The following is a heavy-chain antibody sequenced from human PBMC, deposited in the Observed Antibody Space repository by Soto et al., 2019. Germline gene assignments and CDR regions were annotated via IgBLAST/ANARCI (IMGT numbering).Heavy chain of an antibody. V-gene: IGHV5-51*01. CDR3: ARKDKSGYFNWFAP. J-gene: IGHJ5*02. Sequence: GESLKISCRTSGYRFTSYWIAWVRQMPGKGLEWMGIIFPSDSDTRYSPSFQVQVTISADRSTSTVFLQWASLKASDTAVYFCARKDKSGYFNWFAPWGQGTLVTVSS. CDR1: GYRFTSYW. CDR2: IFPSDSDT. D-gene: IGHD3-22*01.